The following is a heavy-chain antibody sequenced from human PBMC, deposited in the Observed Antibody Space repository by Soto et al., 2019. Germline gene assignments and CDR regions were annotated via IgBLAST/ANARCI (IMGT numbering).Heavy chain of an antibody. Sequence: QVQLVQSGAEVKKPGSSVKVSCKASGGTFSSYTISWVRQAPGQGLEWMGRIIPILGIANYAQKFQGRVTMTADKSTSTAYMELSSLRSEDTAVYYCARSHYGDYGDYYYYGMDVWGQGTTVTVSS. CDR3: ARSHYGDYGDYYYYGMDV. CDR1: GGTFSSYT. V-gene: IGHV1-69*02. D-gene: IGHD4-17*01. CDR2: IIPILGIA. J-gene: IGHJ6*02.